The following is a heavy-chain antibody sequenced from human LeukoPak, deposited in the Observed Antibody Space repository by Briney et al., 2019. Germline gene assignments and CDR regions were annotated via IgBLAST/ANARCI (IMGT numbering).Heavy chain of an antibody. CDR3: AQYSGYEDVDAFDI. Sequence: GASVKVSCKASGYTFTNYFMHWVRQAPGQGPEWMGIINPSGGSTSYAQKFQGRVTMTRDMSTSTVYMELSSLRSEDTAVYYCAQYSGYEDVDAFDIWGQGTMVTVSS. J-gene: IGHJ3*02. CDR2: INPSGGST. V-gene: IGHV1-46*01. D-gene: IGHD5-12*01. CDR1: GYTFTNYF.